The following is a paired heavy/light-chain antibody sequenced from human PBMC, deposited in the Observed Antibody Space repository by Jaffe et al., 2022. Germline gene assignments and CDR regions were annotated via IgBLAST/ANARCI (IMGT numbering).Light chain of an antibody. CDR2: EVY. Sequence: QSALTQPASVSGSPGQSITISCIGSSSDVGLHNYVSWYQQHPGKAPKLIIYEVYNRPSGVSNRFSGSKSGNTASLTISGLQAEDEADYFCSSYTTDGTWKVFGPGTKVTVL. V-gene: IGLV2-14*01. CDR3: SSYTTDGTWKV. J-gene: IGLJ1*01. CDR1: SSDVGLHNY.
Heavy chain of an antibody. CDR2: VFHRGST. Sequence: QVQLQESGPGLVKPSETLSLTCVVSGYSISSGYHWGWIRQPPGKGLEWIGSVFHRGSTNYNAAFESRVTISEDTSKNQISLKMTSVTAADTAVYYCAREVLSRGWYSDYWGQGTLVTVSS. V-gene: IGHV4-38-2*02. CDR1: GYSISSGYH. CDR3: AREVLSRGWYSDY. D-gene: IGHD6-19*01. J-gene: IGHJ4*02.